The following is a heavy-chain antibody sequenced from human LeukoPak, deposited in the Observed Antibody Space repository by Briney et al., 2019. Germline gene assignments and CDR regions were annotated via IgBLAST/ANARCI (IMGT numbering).Heavy chain of an antibody. CDR3: ARGGTSGYSSTRHFWGANYYFDY. CDR1: GFTFDDYW. Sequence: PGGSLRLSCGASGFTFDDYWMSWVRQAPGQGLEWVANINQDGSEKYYLDSAKGRFTISRDNARNSLYLQVNSLRAEDTAVYYCARGGTSGYSSTRHFWGANYYFDYWGQGSLVTVSS. CDR2: INQDGSEK. J-gene: IGHJ4*02. V-gene: IGHV3-7*01. D-gene: IGHD2-2*01.